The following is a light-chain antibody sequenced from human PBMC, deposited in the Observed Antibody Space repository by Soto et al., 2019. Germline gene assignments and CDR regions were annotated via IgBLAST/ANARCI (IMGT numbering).Light chain of an antibody. J-gene: IGKJ5*01. V-gene: IGKV3D-20*01. CDR1: QSISSGF. CDR3: QQYNNWPVT. CDR2: DAS. Sequence: EIVLTQSPATLSLSPGERATLSCGASQSISSGFLAWFQQKPGLAPSLLTYDASSRATGIPDRFSGCGSGTAFTLTISRLEPEDFAVYYCQQYNNWPVTFGQGTRLEIK.